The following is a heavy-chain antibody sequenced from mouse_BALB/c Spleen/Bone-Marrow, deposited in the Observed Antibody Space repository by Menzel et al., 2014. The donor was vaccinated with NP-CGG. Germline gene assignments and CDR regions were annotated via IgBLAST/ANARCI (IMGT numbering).Heavy chain of an antibody. D-gene: IGHD1-1*01. J-gene: IGHJ3*01. CDR1: GISFSTYG. CDR2: ISSGDSYT. V-gene: IGHV5-6*01. Sequence: VQLKDSGGDLVKPGGSLKLSCAASGISFSTYGMSWVRQTPDKRLEWVATISSGDSYTYYPDSVKGRFTISRDNAKNTLYLQMSSLKSEDTAMYYCAFITTVAYWGQGTLVTVSA. CDR3: AFITTVAY.